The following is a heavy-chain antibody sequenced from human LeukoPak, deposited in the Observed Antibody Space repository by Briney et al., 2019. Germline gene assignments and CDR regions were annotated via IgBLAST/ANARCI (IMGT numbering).Heavy chain of an antibody. CDR2: VNPPSGGT. CDR3: ARAVVITFGGVIGDYFDC. J-gene: IGHJ4*02. D-gene: IGHD3-16*02. Sequence: GASVKVSCKASGYPFSNYDINWVRQAPGQGLEWMGWVNPPSGGTKYAQNFQGRVTMTRDTSSSTAYMEVRRLTSDDTAVYYCARAVVITFGGVIGDYFDCWGQGTLVTVSS. CDR1: GYPFSNYD. V-gene: IGHV1-2*02.